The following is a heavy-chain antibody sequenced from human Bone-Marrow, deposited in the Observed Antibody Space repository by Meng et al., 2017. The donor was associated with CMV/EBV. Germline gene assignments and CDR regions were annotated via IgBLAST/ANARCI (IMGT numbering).Heavy chain of an antibody. V-gene: IGHV1-2*02. CDR2: INPNSGGT. D-gene: IGHD3-10*01. J-gene: IGHJ4*02. CDR3: ARGYYGSGSYFTY. Sequence: ASVKVSCKASGYTFTGYYMHWVRQAPGQGLEWMGWINPNSGGTNYAQKFQCRVTMTRDTSIRTAHMEPSRLRSDDMAVYYCARGYYGSGSYFTYWGQRTLITVSS. CDR1: GYTFTGYY.